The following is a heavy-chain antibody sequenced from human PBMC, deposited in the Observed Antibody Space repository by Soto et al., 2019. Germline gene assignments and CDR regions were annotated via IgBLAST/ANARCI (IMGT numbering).Heavy chain of an antibody. D-gene: IGHD2-2*01. CDR2: IYYSGST. V-gene: IGHV4-61*01. CDR1: GGSVSSGSYY. Sequence: PSETLSLTCTVSGGSVSSGSYYWSWIRQPPGKGLEWIGYIYYSGSTNYNPSLKSRVTISVDKSKNQFSLKLNSVTAADTAVYYCARARQYCSSSSCYLDSWGQGALVTVSS. CDR3: ARARQYCSSSSCYLDS. J-gene: IGHJ5*01.